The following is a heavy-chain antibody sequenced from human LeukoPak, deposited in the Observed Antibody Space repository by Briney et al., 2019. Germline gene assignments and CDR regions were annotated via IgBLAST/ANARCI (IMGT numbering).Heavy chain of an antibody. CDR1: GFTFSSYS. Sequence: GGSLRLSCAASGFTFSSYSMNWVRQAPGKGLEWVSSIISSSSYIYYADSVKGRFTISRDNAKNSLYLQMNSLRAEDTAVYYCARIDLLAGTDYWGQGTLVTVSS. CDR2: IISSSSYI. CDR3: ARIDLLAGTDY. V-gene: IGHV3-21*01. D-gene: IGHD6-19*01. J-gene: IGHJ4*02.